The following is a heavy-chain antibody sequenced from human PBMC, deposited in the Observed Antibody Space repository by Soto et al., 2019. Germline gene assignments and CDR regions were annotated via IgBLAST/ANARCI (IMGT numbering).Heavy chain of an antibody. CDR2: IIPIFGTA. D-gene: IGHD6-6*01. V-gene: IGHV1-69*01. CDR1: GGTFSSYA. CDR3: ARVEPIHEYSSSERYWYFDL. J-gene: IGHJ2*01. Sequence: QVQLVQSGAEVKKPGSSVKVSCKASGGTFSSYAISWVRQAPGQGLEWMGGIIPIFGTANYAQKFQGRVTITADESTSTAYMELSSLRSEDTAVYYCARVEPIHEYSSSERYWYFDLWGRGTLVTVSS.